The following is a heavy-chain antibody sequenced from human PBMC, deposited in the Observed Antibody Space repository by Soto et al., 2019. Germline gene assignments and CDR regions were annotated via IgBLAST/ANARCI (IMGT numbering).Heavy chain of an antibody. V-gene: IGHV1-18*01. CDR3: ARGYFGAISYDY. Sequence: ASVKVSCKTSGYTFINNGFNWVRQAPGQGLEWMGWIRAYSGTTNYAQKFQDRVTVTTDTSTSTAYMELRSLRSDDTAVYYCARGYFGAISYDYWGQGTLVTVSS. D-gene: IGHD3-3*01. CDR2: IRAYSGTT. CDR1: GYTFINNG. J-gene: IGHJ4*02.